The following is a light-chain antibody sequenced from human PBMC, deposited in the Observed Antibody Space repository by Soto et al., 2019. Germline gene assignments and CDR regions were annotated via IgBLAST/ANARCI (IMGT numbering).Light chain of an antibody. V-gene: IGKV1-5*03. CDR1: QSISTW. J-gene: IGKJ1*01. CDR2: KAS. CDR3: QQYINRWT. Sequence: DIHMTQSPSTLSASVGDRVTITCRASQSISTWLAWYQQKPGKAPKLLIYKASSLESGVPSRFSGSGSGTEFTLTISSLQPDDFATYYCQQYINRWTFGQGTKVDIK.